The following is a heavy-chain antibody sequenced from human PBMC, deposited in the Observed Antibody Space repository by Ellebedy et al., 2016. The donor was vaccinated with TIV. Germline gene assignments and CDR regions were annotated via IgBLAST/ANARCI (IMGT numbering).Heavy chain of an antibody. V-gene: IGHV1-69*13. CDR2: IIPIFGTA. CDR3: ARSGRWGEGGSWRLDY. Sequence: SVKVSXXASGGTFSSYAISWVRQAPGQGLEWMGGIIPIFGTANYAQKFQGRVTITADESTSTAYMELSSLRSEDTAVYYCARSGRWGEGGSWRLDYWGQGTLVTVSS. CDR1: GGTFSSYA. J-gene: IGHJ4*02. D-gene: IGHD6-13*01.